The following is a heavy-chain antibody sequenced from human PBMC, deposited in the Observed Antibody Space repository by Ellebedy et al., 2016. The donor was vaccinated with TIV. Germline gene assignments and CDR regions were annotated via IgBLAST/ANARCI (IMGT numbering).Heavy chain of an antibody. CDR3: ARRGSYGDYAVHINSWFDR. J-gene: IGHJ5*02. Sequence: GESLKISCAASGFNFYSYWMGWVRQAPGKGLEWVANIYQDGSERHYVDSVKGRFTIFRDNAKNSLYLQMNSLRAEDTAVYFCARRGSYGDYAVHINSWFDRWGRGTLVSVSS. V-gene: IGHV3-7*01. CDR1: GFNFYSYW. D-gene: IGHD4-17*01. CDR2: IYQDGSER.